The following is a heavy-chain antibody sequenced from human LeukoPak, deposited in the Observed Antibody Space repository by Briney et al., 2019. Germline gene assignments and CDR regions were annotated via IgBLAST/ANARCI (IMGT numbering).Heavy chain of an antibody. CDR3: ASTKFSGSYPSYYMDV. J-gene: IGHJ6*03. CDR1: GFTFSSYG. V-gene: IGHV3-30*02. Sequence: PGGSQRLSCAASGFTFSSYGMHWVRQAPGKGLEWVAFIRYDGSNKYYADSVRGRFTISRDNAKNSLYLQMNSLRAEDTAVYYCASTKFSGSYPSYYMDVWGKGTTVTVSS. D-gene: IGHD1-26*01. CDR2: IRYDGSNK.